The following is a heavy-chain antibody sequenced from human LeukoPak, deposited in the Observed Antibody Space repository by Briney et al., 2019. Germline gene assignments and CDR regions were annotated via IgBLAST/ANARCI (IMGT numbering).Heavy chain of an antibody. J-gene: IGHJ4*02. CDR1: EYTFTGHD. D-gene: IGHD5-12*01. CDR3: ARATGTAGYYYFDY. CDR2: MNPNLGHT. Sequence: ASVTVSCTASEYTFTGHDINWVRQAAGQGPEWMGWMNPNLGHTGYAQQFQGRVAMTRDISIATAYMELTNLRAEDTAIYYCARATGTAGYYYFDYWGQGALVTVSS. V-gene: IGHV1-8*01.